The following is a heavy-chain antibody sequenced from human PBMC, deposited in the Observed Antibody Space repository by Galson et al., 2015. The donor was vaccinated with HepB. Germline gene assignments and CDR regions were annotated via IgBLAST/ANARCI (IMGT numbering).Heavy chain of an antibody. V-gene: IGHV3-23*01. Sequence: SLRLSCAASGFRFNTYAMSWVRQAPGKGLEWVSGISGSGQKTEYADSVKGRLTISRDNFRNMLYLQINSLRPEDTAVYYCAKDDVIGSSTGYFDHRGQGTLVAVSS. CDR2: ISGSGQKT. D-gene: IGHD2/OR15-2a*01. CDR1: GFRFNTYA. CDR3: AKDDVIGSSTGYFDH. J-gene: IGHJ4*02.